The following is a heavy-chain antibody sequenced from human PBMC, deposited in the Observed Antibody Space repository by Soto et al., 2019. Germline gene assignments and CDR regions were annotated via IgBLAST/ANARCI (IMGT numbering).Heavy chain of an antibody. CDR2: IYHSGST. CDR1: GGSISSGGYS. CDR3: ARESGSYDFWSGYLDY. D-gene: IGHD3-3*01. V-gene: IGHV4-30-2*01. J-gene: IGHJ4*02. Sequence: SETLSLTCAVSGGSISSGGYSWSWIRQPPGKGLEWIGYIYHSGSTYYNPSLKSRVTISVDRSKNQFSLKLSSVTAADTAVYYCARESGSYDFWSGYLDYWGQGTLVTVYS.